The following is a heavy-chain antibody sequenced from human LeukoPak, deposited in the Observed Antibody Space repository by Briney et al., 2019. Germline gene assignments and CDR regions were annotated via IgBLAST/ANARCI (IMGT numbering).Heavy chain of an antibody. CDR3: ARGLQQLPY. J-gene: IGHJ4*02. V-gene: IGHV3-7*03. CDR1: GFTFSNAW. Sequence: GGSLRLSCAASGFTFSNAWMSWVRQAPGKGLEWVATIRQDGSAKYYLDSVKGRFIISRDNAKNSLSLQMDSLRSEDTAVYYCARGLQQLPYWGQGILVTVSS. CDR2: IRQDGSAK. D-gene: IGHD6-13*01.